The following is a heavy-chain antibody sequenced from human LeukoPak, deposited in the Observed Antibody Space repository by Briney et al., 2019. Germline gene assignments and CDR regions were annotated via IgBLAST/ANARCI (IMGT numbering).Heavy chain of an antibody. J-gene: IGHJ4*02. CDR2: IYYSGST. V-gene: IGHV4-31*03. CDR1: GGSISSGGYY. CDR3: ARVGGMVRGVYYFDY. D-gene: IGHD3-10*01. Sequence: PSQTLSLTCTVSGGSISSGGYYWSWIRQHPGKGLEWIGYIYYSGSTYYNPSLKSRVTISVDTSKNQFSLRLSSVTAADSAVYYCARVGGMVRGVYYFDYWGQGTLVTVSS.